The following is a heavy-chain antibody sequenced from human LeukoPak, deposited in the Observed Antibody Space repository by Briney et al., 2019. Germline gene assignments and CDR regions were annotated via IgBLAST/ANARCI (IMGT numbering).Heavy chain of an antibody. Sequence: SETLSLTCTVSGGSISSYYWSWIRQPPGKGLEWIGYIYYSGSTNYNPSLKSRVTISVDTSKNQSSLKLSSVTAADTAVYYCAGYYDSSGYPNDAFDIWGQGTMVTVSS. CDR2: IYYSGST. J-gene: IGHJ3*02. CDR3: AGYYDSSGYPNDAFDI. CDR1: GGSISSYY. D-gene: IGHD3-22*01. V-gene: IGHV4-59*01.